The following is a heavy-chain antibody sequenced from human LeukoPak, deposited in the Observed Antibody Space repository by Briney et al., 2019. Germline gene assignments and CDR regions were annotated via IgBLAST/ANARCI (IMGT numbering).Heavy chain of an antibody. CDR1: GGSISTYY. Sequence: SETLSLTCTVSGGSISTYYWSWLRQSPGKGLEWIGSIYYSGSTNYNPSLKSRVTISVDTSKNQFSLELSSVTAADTAVYYCAVNLTRHTFDIWGQGTMVTVSS. CDR2: IYYSGST. V-gene: IGHV4-59*08. CDR3: AVNLTRHTFDI. J-gene: IGHJ3*02. D-gene: IGHD1-1*01.